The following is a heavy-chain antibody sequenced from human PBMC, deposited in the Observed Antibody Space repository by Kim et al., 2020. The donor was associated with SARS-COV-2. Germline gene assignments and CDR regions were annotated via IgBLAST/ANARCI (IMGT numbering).Heavy chain of an antibody. CDR3: AGSLPLYYYYGMDV. J-gene: IGHJ6*02. V-gene: IGHV3-11*04. D-gene: IGHD6-13*01. Sequence: GESGKGRYTISRDNAKNSLYRQMNSLRAEDTAVYYCAGSLPLYYYYGMDVWGQGTTVTVSS.